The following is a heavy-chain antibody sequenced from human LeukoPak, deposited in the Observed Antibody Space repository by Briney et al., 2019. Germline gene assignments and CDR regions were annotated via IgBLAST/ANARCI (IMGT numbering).Heavy chain of an antibody. V-gene: IGHV1-24*01. Sequence: ASVQVSCKVSGYTLTELSMHWVRQAPGKGLEWMGGFDPEDGETIYAQKFQGRVTMTEDTSTDTAYMELSSLRSEDTAVYYCATRLDLDTAFDWGQGTLVTASS. CDR2: FDPEDGET. CDR1: GYTLTELS. J-gene: IGHJ4*02. D-gene: IGHD5-18*01. CDR3: ATRLDLDTAFD.